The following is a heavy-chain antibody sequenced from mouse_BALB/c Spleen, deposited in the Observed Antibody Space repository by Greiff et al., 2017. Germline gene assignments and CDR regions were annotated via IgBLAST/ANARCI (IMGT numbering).Heavy chain of an antibody. V-gene: IGHV14-4*02. CDR3: NAWEFTTAAMDY. D-gene: IGHD1-2*01. J-gene: IGHJ4*01. CDR2: IDPENGDT. CDR1: GFNIKDYY. Sequence: EVQLVESGAELVRSGASVKLSCTASGFNIKDYYMHWVKQRPEQGLEWIGWIDPENGDTEYAPKFQGKATMTADTSSNTAYLQLSSLTSEDTAVYYCNAWEFTTAAMDYWGQGTSVTVSS.